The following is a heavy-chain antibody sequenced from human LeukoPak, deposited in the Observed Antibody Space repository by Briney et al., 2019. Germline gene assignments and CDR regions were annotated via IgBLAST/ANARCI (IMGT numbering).Heavy chain of an antibody. Sequence: SETLSLTCTISGGSISSYYWSWIRQPPGKGLEWIGYIYYSGSTNYNPSLKSRVTISVDTSKNQFSLKLSSVTAADTAVYYCARDYYGSGSYLDYWGQGALVTVSS. CDR3: ARDYYGSGSYLDY. CDR2: IYYSGST. CDR1: GGSISSYY. V-gene: IGHV4-59*01. D-gene: IGHD3-10*01. J-gene: IGHJ4*02.